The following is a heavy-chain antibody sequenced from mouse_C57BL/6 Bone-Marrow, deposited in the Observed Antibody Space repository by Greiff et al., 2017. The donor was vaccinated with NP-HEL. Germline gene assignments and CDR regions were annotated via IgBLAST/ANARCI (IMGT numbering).Heavy chain of an antibody. Sequence: DVKLVESGGGLVQPGGSLKLSCAASGFTFSDYGMAWVRQAPRKGPEWVAFISNLAYSIYYADTLTGRFTISRENAKNTLYLEMSSLRSEDTAMYYCARGLMTTVVAPGFAYWGQGTLVTVSA. V-gene: IGHV5-15*01. CDR2: ISNLAYSI. D-gene: IGHD1-1*01. J-gene: IGHJ3*01. CDR1: GFTFSDYG. CDR3: ARGLMTTVVAPGFAY.